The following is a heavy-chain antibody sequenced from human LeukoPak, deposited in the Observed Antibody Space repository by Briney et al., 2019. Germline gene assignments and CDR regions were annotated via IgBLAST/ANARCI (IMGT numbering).Heavy chain of an antibody. Sequence: SETLSLTCTVSGGSISSGDYYWSWIRQPPGKGLEWIGYIYYSGSTYYNPSLKSRVTISVDTSKNQFSLKLSSVTAADTAVYYCARDIYVDSSGYYGAFDIWGQGTMVTVSS. CDR2: IYYSGST. CDR1: GGSISSGDYY. CDR3: ARDIYVDSSGYYGAFDI. J-gene: IGHJ3*02. V-gene: IGHV4-30-4*01. D-gene: IGHD3-22*01.